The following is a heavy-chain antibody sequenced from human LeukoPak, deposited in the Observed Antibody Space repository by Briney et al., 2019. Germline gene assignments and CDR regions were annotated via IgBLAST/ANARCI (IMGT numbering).Heavy chain of an antibody. D-gene: IGHD3-10*01. CDR2: IKQDGSRE. CDR1: GFRFSNYW. J-gene: IGHJ6*02. V-gene: IGHV3-7*01. CDR3: ARDENGHNYKDGMDV. Sequence: GGSLRLSCVASGFRFSNYWMSWVRQAPGKGLEWVANIKQDGSREYYVDSVKGRFTISRDNAKKSVYLQMTSLRVEDTAVYFCARDENGHNYKDGMDVWGRGATVTVSS.